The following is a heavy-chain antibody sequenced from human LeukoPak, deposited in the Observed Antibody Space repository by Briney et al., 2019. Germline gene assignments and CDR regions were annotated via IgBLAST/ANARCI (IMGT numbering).Heavy chain of an antibody. CDR1: GGSISTYY. CDR2: IYYSGST. CDR3: ASQAHAFDR. Sequence: PSETLSLTCTVSGGSISTYYWSWIRQPPGKGLEWIGYIYYSGSTNYNPSLKSRVTVSVDASKNQFSLKLTSVTAADTAVYYCASQAHAFDRWGQGTLVTVSS. V-gene: IGHV4-59*08. J-gene: IGHJ5*02.